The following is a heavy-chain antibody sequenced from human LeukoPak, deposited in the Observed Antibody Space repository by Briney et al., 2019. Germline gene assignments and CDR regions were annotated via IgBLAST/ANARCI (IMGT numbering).Heavy chain of an antibody. CDR3: ARARSIVGVSPFQH. CDR2: ISSSSSYI. CDR1: GFTFSSYS. Sequence: PGGSLRLSCAASGFTFSSYSMNWVRQAPGKGLEWVSSISSSSSYIYYADSVKGRFTISRDNSKNTLYLQMNSLRPEDTAVYYCARARSIVGVSPFQHWGQGTLVTVSS. D-gene: IGHD1-26*01. J-gene: IGHJ1*01. V-gene: IGHV3-21*01.